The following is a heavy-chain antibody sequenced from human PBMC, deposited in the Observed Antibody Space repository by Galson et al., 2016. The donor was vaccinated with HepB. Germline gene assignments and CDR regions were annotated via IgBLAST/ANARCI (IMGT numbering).Heavy chain of an antibody. V-gene: IGHV3-33*01. CDR3: ARDVEQWVYHGMDV. CDR1: GFTFSSYG. Sequence: SLRLSCAASGFTFSSYGMHWVRQAPGKGLEWVAVIWYDGSNKYYADSVKGRFTISRDNSKNTLYLQMNSLRAEDTAVYYCARDVEQWVYHGMDVRGQGTTVTVSS. CDR2: IWYDGSNK. D-gene: IGHD6-19*01. J-gene: IGHJ6*02.